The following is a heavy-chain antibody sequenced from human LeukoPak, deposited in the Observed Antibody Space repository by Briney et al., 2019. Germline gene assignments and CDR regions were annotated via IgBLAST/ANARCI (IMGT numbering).Heavy chain of an antibody. Sequence: GGSLRPSCAASGFTFSSYSMNWVRQAPGKGLEWVSYISSSSSTIYYADSVKGRFTNSRHNAKNSLYLEMNSLRAGETTVYYCARGTPTTRDFDYWGQGTLVTVSS. J-gene: IGHJ4*02. V-gene: IGHV3-48*01. D-gene: IGHD4-11*01. CDR1: GFTFSSYS. CDR2: ISSSSSTI. CDR3: ARGTPTTRDFDY.